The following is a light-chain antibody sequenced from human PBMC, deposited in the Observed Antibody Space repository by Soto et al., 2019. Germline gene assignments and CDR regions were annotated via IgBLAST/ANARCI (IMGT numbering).Light chain of an antibody. J-gene: IGKJ2*01. CDR1: XXXXXY. CDR3: QQFDVLPPYT. CDR2: DAD. V-gene: IGKV1-33*01. Sequence: DIQLTQSPXXXXASXXXXXXXXXXAXXXXXXYLKWYQQKPGKAPKLLIYDADNLQTGVPSRFSGSGAGTEFTFTIGSLQPEDVATYFCQQFDVLPPYTFGQGTKVEIK.